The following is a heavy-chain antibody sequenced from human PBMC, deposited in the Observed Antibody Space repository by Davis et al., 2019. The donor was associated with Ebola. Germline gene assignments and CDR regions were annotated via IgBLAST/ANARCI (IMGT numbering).Heavy chain of an antibody. Sequence: ESLKISCAASGFSFSTFSMSWVRQAPGKGLEWIGEINHSGSTNYNPSLKSRVTISLDTSKNQFSMKLSSLTAADTAVYYCARGVLRYFDWLLDYYGMDVWGQGTTVTVSS. CDR2: INHSGST. CDR3: ARGVLRYFDWLLDYYGMDV. V-gene: IGHV4-34*01. CDR1: GFSFSTFS. J-gene: IGHJ6*02. D-gene: IGHD3-9*01.